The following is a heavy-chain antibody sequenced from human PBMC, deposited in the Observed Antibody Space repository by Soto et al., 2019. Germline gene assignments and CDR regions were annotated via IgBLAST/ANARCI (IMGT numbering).Heavy chain of an antibody. CDR2: VGFRGDTT. CDR1: GFPFSSYA. D-gene: IGHD6-6*01. V-gene: IGHV3-23*01. J-gene: IGHJ4*02. CDR3: TRKFSSSSFYFDY. Sequence: PGVSLRLSCAASGFPFSSYAMSWVRHAPDKGLEWVSAVGFRGDTTYYADSVKGRFTISRDNSKNTLYLQMNSLRAEDTAVYYCTRKFSSSSFYFDYWGQGALVTVSS.